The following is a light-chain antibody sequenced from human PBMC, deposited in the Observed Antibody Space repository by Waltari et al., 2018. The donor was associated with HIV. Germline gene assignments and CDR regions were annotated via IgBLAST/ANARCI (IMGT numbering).Light chain of an antibody. CDR3: QSYDSSLSGSGV. Sequence: QSVLTQPPSVSGAPGQRVTISRTGSSSNIGARYDVHRYQQLPVTAPKLLIYGNSNRPSGVPDRFSGSKSGTSASLAITGLQAEDEADYYCQSYDSSLSGSGVFGGGTKLTVL. V-gene: IGLV1-40*01. CDR1: SSNIGARYD. J-gene: IGLJ3*02. CDR2: GNS.